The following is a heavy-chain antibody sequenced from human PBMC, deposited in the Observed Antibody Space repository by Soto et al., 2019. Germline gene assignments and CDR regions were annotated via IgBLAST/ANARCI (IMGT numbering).Heavy chain of an antibody. CDR2: IKSKTDGGTT. D-gene: IGHD3-10*01. Sequence: EVQLVESGGGLVKPGGSLRLSCAASGFTFSNAWMSWVRQAPGKGLEWVGRIKSKTDGGTTDYAATVKGRFTISRDDSKNTLYLQMNSLKTEDTAVYYCTTADYYGSESHRYYYYYMDVWGKGTTVTVSS. CDR3: TTADYYGSESHRYYYYYMDV. V-gene: IGHV3-15*01. CDR1: GFTFSNAW. J-gene: IGHJ6*03.